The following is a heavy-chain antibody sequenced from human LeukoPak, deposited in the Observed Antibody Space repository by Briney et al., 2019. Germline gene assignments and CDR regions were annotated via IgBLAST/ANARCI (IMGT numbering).Heavy chain of an antibody. CDR1: GFTFSNHW. CDR2: IKGDQK. Sequence: GSLRLSCAASGFTFSNHWMSWFREAPGKGLEWVANIKGDQKYFVDSVRGRFTFSRDNAKNSLYLQMNNLRGEDTAMYYCAKWDRGGDYVDYWGQGTLVTVSS. D-gene: IGHD4-17*01. CDR3: AKWDRGGDYVDY. V-gene: IGHV3-7*01. J-gene: IGHJ4*02.